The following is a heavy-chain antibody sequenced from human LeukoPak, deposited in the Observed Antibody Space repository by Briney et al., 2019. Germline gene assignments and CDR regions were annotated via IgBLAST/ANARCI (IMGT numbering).Heavy chain of an antibody. J-gene: IGHJ4*02. D-gene: IGHD3-22*01. CDR2: IRSKANSYAT. CDR3: TRLVGDSGIYYYVQ. CDR1: GFTFSGSA. V-gene: IGHV3-73*01. Sequence: PGGSLRLSCVASGFTFSGSAVHWVRQASGIGLEWVGRIRSKANSYATAYAASVQGRFTISRDDSKNTAYLQMNSLKTEDTAVYYCTRLVGDSGIYYYVQWGQGTPVTVSS.